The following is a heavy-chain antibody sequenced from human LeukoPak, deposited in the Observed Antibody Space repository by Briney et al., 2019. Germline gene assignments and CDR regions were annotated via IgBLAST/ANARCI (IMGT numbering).Heavy chain of an antibody. V-gene: IGHV4-34*01. CDR3: ATFRWAVGFEY. Sequence: SQTLSLTCAVYGGSFSAYYWTYIRHPPGKGLEWIGEISHSGDAKYNPSLKSRLSISVDTSKNQFSLKLNSVTAADTAVYYCATFRWAVGFEYWDQGTLVTVSS. D-gene: IGHD2-15*01. CDR1: GGSFSAYY. CDR2: ISHSGDA. J-gene: IGHJ4*02.